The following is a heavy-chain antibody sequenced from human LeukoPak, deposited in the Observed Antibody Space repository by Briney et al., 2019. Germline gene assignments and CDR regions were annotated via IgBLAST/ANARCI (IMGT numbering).Heavy chain of an antibody. Sequence: PGGSLRLSCAASGFTFSNYGMHWVRQAPGKGLEWVAFIQYDGSNKYYADSVKGRFTISRDNSKKTLYLQMNSLRSEDTAVYYCATDSSGWYYDYWGQGTLVTVSS. D-gene: IGHD6-19*01. CDR2: IQYDGSNK. J-gene: IGHJ4*02. CDR1: GFTFSNYG. CDR3: ATDSSGWYYDY. V-gene: IGHV3-30*02.